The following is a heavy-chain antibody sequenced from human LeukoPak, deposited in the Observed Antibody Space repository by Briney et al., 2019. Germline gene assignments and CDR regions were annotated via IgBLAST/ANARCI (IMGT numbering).Heavy chain of an antibody. CDR2: ISGSGGST. Sequence: AGGSLRLSCAASGFTFSRSWMSWVRQAPGKGLEWVSAISGSGGSTYYADSVKGRFTISRDNSKNTLYLQMNSLRAEDTAVYYCAKASAGLYSSSSYYYYYMDVWGKGTTVTVSS. D-gene: IGHD6-6*01. V-gene: IGHV3-23*01. J-gene: IGHJ6*03. CDR3: AKASAGLYSSSSYYYYYMDV. CDR1: GFTFSRSW.